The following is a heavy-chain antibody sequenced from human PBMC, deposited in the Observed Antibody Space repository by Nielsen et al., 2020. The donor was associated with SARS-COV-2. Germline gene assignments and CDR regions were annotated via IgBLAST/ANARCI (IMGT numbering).Heavy chain of an antibody. CDR1: GGTFSSYA. V-gene: IGHV1-69*04. CDR2: IIPILGIA. CDR3: ARDTVGATGRWFDP. D-gene: IGHD1-26*01. J-gene: IGHJ5*02. Sequence: SVKVSCKASGGTFSSYAISWVRQAPGQGLEWMGRIIPILGIANYAQKFQGRVTITADKSTSTAYMELSSLRSEDTAVYYCARDTVGATGRWFDPWGQGTLVTVSS.